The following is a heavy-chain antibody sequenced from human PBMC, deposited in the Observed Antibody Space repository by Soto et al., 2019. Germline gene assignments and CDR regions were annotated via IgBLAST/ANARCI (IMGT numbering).Heavy chain of an antibody. Sequence: GGSLRLSCAASGFTFSYYGFTWFRQAPGKGLEWVSSIDSNPSRTFYAESVKGRFTISGDDSKNTVYLQMNSLRVEDTAIYFCSRFLWRGVRFDYWGQGTLVTVSS. V-gene: IGHV3-23*05. CDR3: SRFLWRGVRFDY. CDR2: IDSNPSRT. D-gene: IGHD3-3*01. J-gene: IGHJ4*02. CDR1: GFTFSYYG.